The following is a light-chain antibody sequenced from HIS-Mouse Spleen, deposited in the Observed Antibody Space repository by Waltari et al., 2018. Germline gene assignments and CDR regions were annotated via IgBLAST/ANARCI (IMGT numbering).Light chain of an antibody. CDR1: SSDVGSYNL. CDR2: EGS. V-gene: IGLV2-23*01. J-gene: IGLJ2*01. CDR3: CSYAGSSTDVV. Sequence: QSALTQPASVSGSPGQSITISCTGTSSDVGSYNLVSWYQQHPGKAPKLMIYEGSKRPSGVSKRFSGSKSGNTASLTISGLQAEDEADYYCCSYAGSSTDVVFGGGTKLTVL.